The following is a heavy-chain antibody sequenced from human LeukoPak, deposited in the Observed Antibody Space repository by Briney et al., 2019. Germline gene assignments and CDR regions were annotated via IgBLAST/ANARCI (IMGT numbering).Heavy chain of an antibody. J-gene: IGHJ5*02. CDR1: GGSFSGYY. Sequence: MPSETLSLTCAVYGGSFSGYYWSWIRQPPGKGLEWIGEINHSGSTNYNPSLKSRVTISVDTSKNQFSLKLSSVTAADTAVYYCARGGLWGDFWSGYIGWFDPWGQGTLVTVSS. V-gene: IGHV4-34*01. CDR2: INHSGST. D-gene: IGHD3-3*01. CDR3: ARGGLWGDFWSGYIGWFDP.